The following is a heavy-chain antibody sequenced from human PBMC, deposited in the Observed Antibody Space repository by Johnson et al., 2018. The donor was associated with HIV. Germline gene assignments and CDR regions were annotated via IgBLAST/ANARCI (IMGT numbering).Heavy chain of an antibody. CDR2: IAIAGDT. Sequence: VQLVESGGGLVQPGGSLRLSCAASGFTFSSYDMHWVRQAPGKGLEWVSGIAIAGDTYYPVSVKGRFTISRENARNSLYLQMDSLRAGETAVYYCARWGGDAFDIWGQGTMVTVSS. J-gene: IGHJ3*02. V-gene: IGHV3-13*01. D-gene: IGHD3-16*01. CDR3: ARWGGDAFDI. CDR1: GFTFSSYD.